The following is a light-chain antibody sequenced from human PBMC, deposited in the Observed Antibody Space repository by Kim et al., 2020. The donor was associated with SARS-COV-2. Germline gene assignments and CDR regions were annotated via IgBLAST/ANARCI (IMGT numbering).Light chain of an antibody. CDR2: VNSDGSH. CDR1: SGHSSYA. CDR3: QTWGTGFWV. Sequence: QLVLTQSPSASASLGASVKLTCTLSSGHSSYAIAWHQQQPEKGPRYLMKVNSDGSHNKGDGIPDRFSGSSSGAERHLTISSLQSEDEAEYYCQTWGTGFWVFGGGTKLTVL. J-gene: IGLJ3*02. V-gene: IGLV4-69*01.